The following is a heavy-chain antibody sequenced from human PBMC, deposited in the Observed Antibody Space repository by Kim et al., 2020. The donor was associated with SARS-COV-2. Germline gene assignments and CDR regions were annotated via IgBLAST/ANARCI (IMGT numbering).Heavy chain of an antibody. CDR2: IKSKTDGGTT. CDR3: TTEYRIDAFDI. V-gene: IGHV3-15*01. Sequence: GGSLRLSCAASGFTFSNAWMSWVRQAPGKGLEWVGRIKSKTDGGTTDYAAPVKGRFAISRDDSKNTLYLQMNSLKTEDTAVYYCTTEYRIDAFDIWGQGTMVTVSS. J-gene: IGHJ3*02. D-gene: IGHD1-26*01. CDR1: GFTFSNAW.